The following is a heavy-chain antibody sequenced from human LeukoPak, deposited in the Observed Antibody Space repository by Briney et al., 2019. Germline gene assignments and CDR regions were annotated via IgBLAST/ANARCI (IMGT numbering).Heavy chain of an antibody. D-gene: IGHD1-7*01. CDR2: ISSSSRFI. V-gene: IGHV3-21*01. CDR1: GFTFSSYS. CDR3: ARDLWEGNYIFDY. Sequence: KPGGSLRLSCAASGFTFSSYSMNWVRQAPGKGLEWVSSISSSSRFIYYADSVKGRFTISRDNAMKSVFLQMHSLRVEDTAIYYCARDLWEGNYIFDYWGQGTLVTVSS. J-gene: IGHJ4*02.